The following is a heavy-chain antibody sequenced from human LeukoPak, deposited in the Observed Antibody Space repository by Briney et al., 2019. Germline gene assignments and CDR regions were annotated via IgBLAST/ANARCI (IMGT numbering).Heavy chain of an antibody. CDR3: ARDARTAIVDYYYMDV. Sequence: ASVKVSCKASGYTFTSYGISWVRQAPGQGLEWMGWISAYNGNTNYAQKLQGRVTMTTDTSTSTAYMELRSLRSDDTAVYYCARDARTAIVDYYYMDVWGKGTTVTISS. J-gene: IGHJ6*03. V-gene: IGHV1-18*01. D-gene: IGHD2-21*02. CDR1: GYTFTSYG. CDR2: ISAYNGNT.